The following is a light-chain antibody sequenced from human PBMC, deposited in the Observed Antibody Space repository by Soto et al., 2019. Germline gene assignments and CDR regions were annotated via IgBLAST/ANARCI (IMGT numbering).Light chain of an antibody. J-gene: IGKJ2*02. CDR3: QQRSSWPRGT. CDR1: QSVSSY. CDR2: DAS. V-gene: IGKV3-11*01. Sequence: EIVLTQSPATLSLSPGERATLSCRASQSVSSYLAWYQQKPGQAPRLLIHDASNRATGIPARFSGSGSGTDFTLAISSLEPEDFALYCCQQRSSWPRGTFGQGTKLEIK.